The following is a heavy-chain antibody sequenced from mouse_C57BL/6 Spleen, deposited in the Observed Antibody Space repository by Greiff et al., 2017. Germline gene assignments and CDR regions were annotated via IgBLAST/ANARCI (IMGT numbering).Heavy chain of an antibody. CDR3: VRHEDDHYYAMDY. CDR2: IRSKSNNYAT. D-gene: IGHD2-12*01. J-gene: IGHJ4*01. CDR1: GFSFNTYA. V-gene: IGHV10-1*01. Sequence: EVQLVESGGGLVQPKGSLKLSCAASGFSFNTYAMNWVRQAPGKGLEWVARIRSKSNNYATYYADSVKDRFTISRDNSESMLYLQMNNLKTEDTAMYYCVRHEDDHYYAMDYWGQGTSVTVSS.